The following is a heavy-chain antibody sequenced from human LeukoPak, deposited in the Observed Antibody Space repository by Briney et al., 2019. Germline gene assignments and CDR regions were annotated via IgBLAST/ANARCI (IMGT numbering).Heavy chain of an antibody. J-gene: IGHJ5*02. CDR1: GGSISSSAYY. D-gene: IGHD1-26*01. CDR2: IYYSGST. Sequence: SETLSLTCTVSGGSISSSAYYWGWIRQPPGKGLEWLGSIYYSGSTYYNPSLKSRVTISVDTSKNQFSLKLSSVTAADTAVYYCARGAPRGERLGWFDPWGQGTLVTVSS. V-gene: IGHV4-39*01. CDR3: ARGAPRGERLGWFDP.